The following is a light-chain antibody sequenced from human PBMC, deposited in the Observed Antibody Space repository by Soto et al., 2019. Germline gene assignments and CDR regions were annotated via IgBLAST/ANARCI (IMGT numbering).Light chain of an antibody. CDR3: QQYDTLSFT. J-gene: IGKJ3*01. CDR1: QDISNY. Sequence: DIQMTQSPSSLSASVGDRVTITCQASQDISNYLNWYQQKLGKATKLLIYDASNLEPGVPSRVSGSGSWTEFIFTISSLQPEDIATYYCQQYDTLSFTFGPGTKVDIK. V-gene: IGKV1-33*01. CDR2: DAS.